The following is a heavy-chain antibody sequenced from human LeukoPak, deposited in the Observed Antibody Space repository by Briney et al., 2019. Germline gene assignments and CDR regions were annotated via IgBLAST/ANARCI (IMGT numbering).Heavy chain of an antibody. D-gene: IGHD2-8*01. Sequence: ASVTVSFKASGYTCTGYYMHWVRQAHRQGLEWMGWINPNSGGTNYAQKFQGRVTMTRDTSISTAYMELSRLRSDDTAVYYCARDSILYQNSIFPDIWGQGTMVTVSS. CDR2: INPNSGGT. CDR3: ARDSILYQNSIFPDI. V-gene: IGHV1-2*02. J-gene: IGHJ3*02. CDR1: GYTCTGYY.